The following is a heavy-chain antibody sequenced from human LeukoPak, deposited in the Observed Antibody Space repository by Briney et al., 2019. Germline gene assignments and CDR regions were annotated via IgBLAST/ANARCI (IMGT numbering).Heavy chain of an antibody. Sequence: AAVKVSCKACGYTVTSYYMHWVGQAPGQGGEGMGRINPCGGSASYAQKFHGRVPMTSDTSTSTVYMELSSLRSDDTAVYYCARLRGYSYGYTVDYWGQGPLVPVSS. CDR1: GYTVTSYY. J-gene: IGHJ4*02. CDR2: INPCGGSA. V-gene: IGHV1-46*01. D-gene: IGHD5-18*01. CDR3: ARLRGYSYGYTVDY.